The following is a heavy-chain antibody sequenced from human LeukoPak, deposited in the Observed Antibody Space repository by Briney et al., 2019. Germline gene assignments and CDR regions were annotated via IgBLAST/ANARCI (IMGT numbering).Heavy chain of an antibody. J-gene: IGHJ4*02. CDR3: AKVILPDYYDSSGYDY. CDR2: ISGSGGST. D-gene: IGHD3-22*01. CDR1: GFTFSSYA. Sequence: GGSLRLSCAASGFTFSSYAMSWVRQAPGKGLEWVSGISGSGGSTYYADSVKGRFTISRDNSKNTLYLQMNSLRAEDTAVYCCAKVILPDYYDSSGYDYWGQGTLVTVSS. V-gene: IGHV3-23*01.